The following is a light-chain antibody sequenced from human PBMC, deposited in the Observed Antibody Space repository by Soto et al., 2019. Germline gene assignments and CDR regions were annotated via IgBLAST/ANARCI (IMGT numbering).Light chain of an antibody. J-gene: IGKJ1*01. CDR1: QSVSSNY. CDR2: GAS. V-gene: IGKV3-20*01. Sequence: IVLTQSPGTLSLSPGERATLSCRASQSVSSNYLAWYQQNPGQAPRLLIYGASSRATGIPDRFSGSGSGTDFTLTISRLEPEAFAVYYCQQYGSSPKTFGQGTKVEIK. CDR3: QQYGSSPKT.